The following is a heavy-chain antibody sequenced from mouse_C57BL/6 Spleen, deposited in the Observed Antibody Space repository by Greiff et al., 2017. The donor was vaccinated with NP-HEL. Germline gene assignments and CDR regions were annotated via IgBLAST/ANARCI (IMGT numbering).Heavy chain of an antibody. J-gene: IGHJ1*03. Sequence: EVKVVDSGGGLVKPGGSLKLSCAASGFTFSSYAMSWVRQTPEKRLEWVATISDGGSYTYYPDNVKGRFTISRDNAKNNLYLQMSHLKSEDTAMYYCAREGNGACFDVWGTGTTVTVSS. CDR2: ISDGGSYT. V-gene: IGHV5-4*01. CDR3: AREGNGACFDV. CDR1: GFTFSSYA.